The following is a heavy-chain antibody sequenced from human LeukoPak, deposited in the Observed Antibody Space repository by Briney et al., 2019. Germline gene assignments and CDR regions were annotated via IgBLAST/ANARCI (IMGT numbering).Heavy chain of an antibody. J-gene: IGHJ4*02. D-gene: IGHD6-6*01. CDR1: GGSISSSSYY. CDR3: ARAYGPELEEQLDY. V-gene: IGHV4-39*07. CDR2: IYYSGST. Sequence: SETLSLTCTVSGGSISSSSYYWGWISQPPGKGLEWIGSIYYSGSTYYNPSLKSRVTISVDTSKNQFSLKLSSVTAADTAVYYCARAYGPELEEQLDYWGQGTLVTVSS.